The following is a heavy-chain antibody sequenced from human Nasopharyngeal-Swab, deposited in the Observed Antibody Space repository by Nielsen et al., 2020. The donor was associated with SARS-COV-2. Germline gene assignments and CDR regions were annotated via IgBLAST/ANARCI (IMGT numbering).Heavy chain of an antibody. CDR3: VKHQGSSSDQ. V-gene: IGHV3-23*01. J-gene: IGHJ4*02. CDR1: GFTFSSYA. CDR2: VSGSGGST. Sequence: ESLKISCAASGFTFSSYAMSWVRQAPGKGLEWVSAVSGSGGSTYYADSVKGRFTISRDNSKNTLYLQMNSLRAEDTAVYYCVKHQGSSSDQWGQGTLVTVSS.